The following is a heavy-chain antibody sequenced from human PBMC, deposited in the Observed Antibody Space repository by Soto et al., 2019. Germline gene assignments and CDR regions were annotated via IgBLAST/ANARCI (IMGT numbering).Heavy chain of an antibody. CDR2: TSYDGSNK. CDR1: GFTFSGYA. J-gene: IGHJ5*02. CDR3: ARDLSSNWFDP. V-gene: IGHV3-30-3*01. Sequence: GGSLRLSCAASGFTFSGYAMHWVRQAPGQGLEWVAFTSYDGSNKFYADSVKGRFTISRDNSKNALFLQMNSLRAEDTAVYYCARDLSSNWFDPWGQGNMVTVSS.